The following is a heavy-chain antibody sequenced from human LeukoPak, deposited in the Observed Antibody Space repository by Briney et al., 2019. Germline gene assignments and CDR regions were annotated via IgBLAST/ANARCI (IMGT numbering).Heavy chain of an antibody. J-gene: IGHJ4*02. CDR1: GFTFSSYG. D-gene: IGHD2-2*01. V-gene: IGHV3-30*18. Sequence: GGSLRLSCAASGFTFSSYGMHWVRQAPGKGLEWVAVISYDGSNKYYADSVKGRFTISRDNSKNTLYLQMNSLRAEDTAVYYCAKDSNSRYCSSTSCPPGYFDYWGQGTPVTVSS. CDR3: AKDSNSRYCSSTSCPPGYFDY. CDR2: ISYDGSNK.